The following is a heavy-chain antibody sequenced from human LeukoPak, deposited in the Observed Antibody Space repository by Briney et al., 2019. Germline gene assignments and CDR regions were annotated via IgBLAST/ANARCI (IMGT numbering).Heavy chain of an antibody. D-gene: IGHD3-9*01. CDR2: IIPILGIA. V-gene: IGHV1-69*04. CDR3: ARGVDIRAFDI. J-gene: IGHJ3*02. CDR1: GYTFTSYG. Sequence: GASVKVSCKASGYTFTSYGINWVRQAPGQGLEWMGRIIPILGIANYAQKFQGRVTITADKSTSTAYMELSSLRSGDTAVYYCARGVDIRAFDIWGQGTMVTVSS.